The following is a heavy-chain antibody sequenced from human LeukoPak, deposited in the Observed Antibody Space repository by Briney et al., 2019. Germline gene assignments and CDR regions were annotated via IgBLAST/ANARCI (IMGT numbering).Heavy chain of an antibody. J-gene: IGHJ4*02. V-gene: IGHV3-7*04. Sequence: GRSLRLSCAASGFTLSSYWMSWVRQAPGKGLEWVANIKEDGSEKNYVDSLKGRFTISRDNAKNSLYLQMNSLRAEDTAVYYCAGGYGWTTNYWGQGTLVTVSS. CDR2: IKEDGSEK. D-gene: IGHD3-10*01. CDR3: AGGYGWTTNY. CDR1: GFTLSSYW.